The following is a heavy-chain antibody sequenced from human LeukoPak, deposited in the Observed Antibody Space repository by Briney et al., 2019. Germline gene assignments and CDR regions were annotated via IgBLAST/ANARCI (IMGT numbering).Heavy chain of an antibody. CDR3: AKGQTAVTTRSACDY. D-gene: IGHD4-17*01. J-gene: IGHJ4*02. CDR1: GFTFSGSV. V-gene: IGHV3-73*01. CDR2: IRSKANSYAT. Sequence: GGSLRLSCATSGFTFSGSVMQWVRQASGKGLEWVGRIRSKANSYATAYGASMKGRFTISRDNSKNTLYLQMNSLRAEDTAVYYCAKGQTAVTTRSACDYWGQGTLVTVSS.